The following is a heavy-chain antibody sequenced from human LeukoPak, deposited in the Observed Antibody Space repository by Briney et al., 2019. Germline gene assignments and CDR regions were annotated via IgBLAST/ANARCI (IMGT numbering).Heavy chain of an antibody. CDR1: GGTFSSYA. D-gene: IGHD6-6*01. Sequence: ASVKVSCKASGGTFSSYAISWVRQAPGQGLEWMGGIIPIFGTANYAQKFQGRVTITADESTSTAYMELSSLRSEDTAVYYCARDSSSFTRLDYWGQGTLVTVSS. J-gene: IGHJ4*02. CDR2: IIPIFGTA. CDR3: ARDSSSFTRLDY. V-gene: IGHV1-69*13.